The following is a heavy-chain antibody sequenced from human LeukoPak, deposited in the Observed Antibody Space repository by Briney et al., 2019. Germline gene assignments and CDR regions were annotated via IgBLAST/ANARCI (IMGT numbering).Heavy chain of an antibody. J-gene: IGHJ5*02. V-gene: IGHV1-2*06. CDR2: INPNSGGT. CDR1: GYTFTGYY. CDR3: ASFYYDSRGNWFDP. Sequence: ASVTVSCKASGYTFTGYYMHWVRQAPGQGLEWMGRINPNSGGTNYAQKFQGRVTMTRDTSISTAYMELSRLRSDDTAVYYCASFYYDSRGNWFDPWGQGTLVTVSS. D-gene: IGHD3-22*01.